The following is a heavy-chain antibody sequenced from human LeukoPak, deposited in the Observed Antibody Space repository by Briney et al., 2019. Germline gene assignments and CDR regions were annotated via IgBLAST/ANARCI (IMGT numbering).Heavy chain of an antibody. J-gene: IGHJ4*02. CDR2: IRSKIYGGAP. CDR1: GFTFADFT. Sequence: GVLRLSCSASGFTFADFTMSWFRQSPGQGLEWEGFIRSKIYGGAPEHAASVAARFTISRDDSNSIAYLQMNSLQAEDTAVYYCARGSGRNVMVGWWGQGTLVTVSS. D-gene: IGHD6-19*01. CDR3: ARGSGRNVMVGW. V-gene: IGHV3-49*03.